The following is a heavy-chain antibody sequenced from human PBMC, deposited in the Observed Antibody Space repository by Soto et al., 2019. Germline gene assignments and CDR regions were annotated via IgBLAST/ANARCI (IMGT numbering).Heavy chain of an antibody. CDR1: GYTFTSCD. D-gene: IGHD3-3*01. V-gene: IGHV1-8*01. CDR3: ARGRGFLEWLLSNWFDP. Sequence: GASVKVSCKASGYTFTSCDISWVRQATGQGLEWMGWMNPNSGNTGYAQKFQGRVTMTRNTSISTAYMELSSLRSEDTAVYYCARGRGFLEWLLSNWFDPWGQGTLVTVSS. CDR2: MNPNSGNT. J-gene: IGHJ5*02.